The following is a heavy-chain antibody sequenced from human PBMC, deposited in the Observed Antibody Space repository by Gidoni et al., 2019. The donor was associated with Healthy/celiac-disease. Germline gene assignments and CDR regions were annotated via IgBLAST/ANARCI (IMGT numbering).Heavy chain of an antibody. CDR1: GFTFSSYA. CDR3: AKGMGITIFGVVTPNWFDP. V-gene: IGHV3-23*01. D-gene: IGHD3-3*01. CDR2: ISGSGGST. Sequence: EVQLLESGGCLVQPGGSLRLSCAASGFTFSSYALSWVRQAPGKGLEWVSAISGSGGSTYYADSVKGRFTISRDNSKNTLYLQMNSLRAEDTAVYYCAKGMGITIFGVVTPNWFDPWGQGTLVTVSS. J-gene: IGHJ5*02.